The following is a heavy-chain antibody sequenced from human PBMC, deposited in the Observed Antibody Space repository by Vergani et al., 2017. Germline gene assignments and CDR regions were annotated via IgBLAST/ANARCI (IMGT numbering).Heavy chain of an antibody. CDR2: ISSSSSYI. D-gene: IGHD6-19*01. CDR3: ARGLRSGWYGRYD. Sequence: EVQLVESGGGLVKPGGSLRLSCAASGFTFSSYSMNWVREAPGKGLEWVSSISSSSSYIYYADSVKGRFTISRDNAKNSLYLQMNSLRAEDTAVYYCARGLRSGWYGRYDWGQGTLVTVSS. CDR1: GFTFSSYS. J-gene: IGHJ4*02. V-gene: IGHV3-21*01.